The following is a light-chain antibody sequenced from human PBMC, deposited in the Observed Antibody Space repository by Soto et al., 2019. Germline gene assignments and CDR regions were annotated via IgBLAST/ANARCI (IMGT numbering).Light chain of an antibody. Sequence: IVLTQSTATLSLSPGERATLSCRASQSVSSFLAWYQQKPGQAPRLLIYDTFNRATGIPARFSGSGSGTDFTLTISGLEPEDFAIYYCQQRSNWPPITFGQGTRLEI. CDR3: QQRSNWPPIT. CDR1: QSVSSF. CDR2: DTF. V-gene: IGKV3-11*01. J-gene: IGKJ5*01.